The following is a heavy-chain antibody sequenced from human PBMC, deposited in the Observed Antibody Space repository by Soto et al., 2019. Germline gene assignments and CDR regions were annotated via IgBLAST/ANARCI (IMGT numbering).Heavy chain of an antibody. V-gene: IGHV1-69*13. CDR1: GGTFASYA. CDR2: IIPLFGTA. Sequence: GASVKVCCKASGGTFASYAISWVRQASGQRIEWMGGIIPLFGTANYAQKFLGRVTITADESTTTAYMELRRLRSEDTAVYYCARYFRVYRCYLQYYRIHVSCPAPXVTVFS. D-gene: IGHD5-12*01. J-gene: IGHJ6*02. CDR3: ARYFRVYRCYLQYYRIHV.